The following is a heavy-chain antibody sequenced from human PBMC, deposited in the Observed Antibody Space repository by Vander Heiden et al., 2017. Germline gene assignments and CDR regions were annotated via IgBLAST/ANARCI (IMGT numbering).Heavy chain of an antibody. CDR3: ARYEQQLNNGMDV. CDR2: IWYDGSNK. V-gene: IGHV3-33*01. D-gene: IGHD6-13*01. Sequence: QVQLVESGGGVVQPGRSLRLSLAASGFTFSSYGMHWVRQAPGKGLEWVAVIWYDGSNKYYADSVKGRFTISRDNSKNTLYLQMNSLRAEDTAVYYCARYEQQLNNGMDVWGQGTTVTVSS. J-gene: IGHJ6*02. CDR1: GFTFSSYG.